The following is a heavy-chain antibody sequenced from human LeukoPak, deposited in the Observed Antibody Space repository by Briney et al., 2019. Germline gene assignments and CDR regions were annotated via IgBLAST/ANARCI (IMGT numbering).Heavy chain of an antibody. V-gene: IGHV1-2*02. Sequence: ASVKVSCKASGYSFTRYYMHLVRQAPGQGLDWMGWINPNTGGTKYAQKFQGRVTMTRDTSISTAYMDLSRLRSDDTAVYYCATGVPLAQLDYWGQGTLVTVSS. CDR2: INPNTGGT. D-gene: IGHD3-10*01. CDR1: GYSFTRYY. CDR3: ATGVPLAQLDY. J-gene: IGHJ4*02.